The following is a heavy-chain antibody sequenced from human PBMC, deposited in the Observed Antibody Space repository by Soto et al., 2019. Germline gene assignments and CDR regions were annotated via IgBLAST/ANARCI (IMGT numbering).Heavy chain of an antibody. V-gene: IGHV4-34*01. J-gene: IGHJ4*02. Sequence: SETLSLTCAVYGGSFSGYYWSWIRQPPGKGLEWIGEINHSGGTNYHPSRKSRVTISVDTSKYQFSLKLSSVTAADTAVYYCATSGFYWGQGPLVTVSS. D-gene: IGHD2-15*01. CDR1: GGSFSGYY. CDR3: ATSGFY. CDR2: INHSGGT.